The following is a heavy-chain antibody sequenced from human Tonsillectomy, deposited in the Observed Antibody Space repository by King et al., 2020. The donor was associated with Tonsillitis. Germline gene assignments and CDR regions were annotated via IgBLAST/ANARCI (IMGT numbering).Heavy chain of an antibody. J-gene: IGHJ4*02. D-gene: IGHD4-23*01. CDR1: GFTFSVYS. Sequence: VQLVESGGGLVQPGGSLRLSCAASGFTFSVYSMNWVRQAPGEGLEVVSSISSSRRTINYADSVKGRYTLSRDKAKNSLYLQMNSLRAEDTAVYYCAREIDYGGNSGADYWGQGTLVTVSS. V-gene: IGHV3-48*01. CDR3: AREIDYGGNSGADY. CDR2: ISSSRRTI.